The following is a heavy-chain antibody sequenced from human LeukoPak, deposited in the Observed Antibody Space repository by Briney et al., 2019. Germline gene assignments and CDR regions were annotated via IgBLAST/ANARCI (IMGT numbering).Heavy chain of an antibody. CDR3: ARHVSSGFDY. CDR2: IYYSGST. CDR1: GDSISSYY. D-gene: IGHD6-19*01. V-gene: IGHV4-59*08. J-gene: IGHJ4*02. Sequence: KSSETLSLTCTVSGDSISSYYWSWIRQPPGKGLEWIGYIYYSGSTSYNPSLKSRVTISVDTSKNQFSLKFNSVTAADTALYYCARHVSSGFDYWGQGTLVTVSS.